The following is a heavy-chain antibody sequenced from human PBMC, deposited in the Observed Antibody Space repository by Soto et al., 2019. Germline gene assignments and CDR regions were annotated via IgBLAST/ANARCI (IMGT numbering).Heavy chain of an antibody. CDR3: ARLAELKETFDY. CDR1: GGSISSSSYY. Sequence: SETLSLTCTVSGGSISSSSYYWGWIRQPPGKGLEWIGSIYYSGSTYYNPSLKSRVTISVDTSKNQFSLKLSSVTAADTAVYYCARLAELKETFDYWGQGTLVTVSS. D-gene: IGHD1-1*01. V-gene: IGHV4-39*01. J-gene: IGHJ4*02. CDR2: IYYSGST.